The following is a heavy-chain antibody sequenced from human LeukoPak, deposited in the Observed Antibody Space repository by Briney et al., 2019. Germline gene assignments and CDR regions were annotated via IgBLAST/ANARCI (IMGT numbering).Heavy chain of an antibody. V-gene: IGHV4-59*11. J-gene: IGHJ3*02. Sequence: PSETLSLTCTVSGGSSSSHYWSWIRQPPGKGLEWIGNISYIGSTNYNPSLKSRVTISVDTSKNQFSLKLSSVTAADTAVYYCARDPTTVTKGLDIWGQGTMVTVSS. CDR3: ARDPTTVTKGLDI. D-gene: IGHD4-17*01. CDR2: ISYIGST. CDR1: GGSSSSHY.